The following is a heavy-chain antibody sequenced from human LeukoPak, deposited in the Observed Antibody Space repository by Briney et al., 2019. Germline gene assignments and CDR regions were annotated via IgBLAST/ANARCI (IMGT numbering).Heavy chain of an antibody. CDR2: LSSSSSFI. V-gene: IGHV3-21*01. D-gene: IGHD4-23*01. CDR1: GFTFSSYS. J-gene: IGHJ4*02. CDR3: ARDPTDYGGYYFDY. Sequence: GGSLRLSCAASGFTFSSYSMNWVCQAPGAGLDWVSFLSSSSSFIYYADSVKGRFTISRDNAKNSLYLQMNSLRAEDTAVYYCARDPTDYGGYYFDYWGQGTLVTVSS.